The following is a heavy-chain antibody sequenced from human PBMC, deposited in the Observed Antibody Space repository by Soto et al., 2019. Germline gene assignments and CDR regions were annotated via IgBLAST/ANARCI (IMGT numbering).Heavy chain of an antibody. J-gene: IGHJ4*02. V-gene: IGHV3-23*01. CDR1: GFTFSSYA. CDR2: IGVSGGDT. CDR3: AKANSWATPPCYFDY. D-gene: IGHD6-13*01. Sequence: VQLLDSGGGLEQPGGSLRLSCAASGFTFSSYAMSWVRQAPGKGLEWVSAIGVSGGDTYYADSVKGQFTISRDSSKNTLYLQMNSLRAEDTAVYYCAKANSWATPPCYFDYWGQGTLVTVSS.